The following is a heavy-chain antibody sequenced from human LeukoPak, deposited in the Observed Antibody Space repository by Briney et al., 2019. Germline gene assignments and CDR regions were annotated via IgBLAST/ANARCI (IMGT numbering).Heavy chain of an antibody. CDR3: ARDSQWLVHFDY. J-gene: IGHJ4*02. CDR2: IKQDGSEK. D-gene: IGHD6-19*01. V-gene: IGHV3-7*01. CDR1: GFTLSSYW. Sequence: GGSLRLSCAASGFTLSSYWMSWVRQAPGKGLEWVANIKQDGSEKYYVDSVKGRFTISRDNSKNTLYLQMNSLRAEDTAVYYCARDSQWLVHFDYWGQGTLVTVSS.